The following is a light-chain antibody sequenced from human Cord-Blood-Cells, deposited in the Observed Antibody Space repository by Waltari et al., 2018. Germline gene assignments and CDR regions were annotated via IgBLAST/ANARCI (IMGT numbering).Light chain of an antibody. J-gene: IGLJ2*01. Sequence: QSALTQPASVSGSPGQSITISCTGTSSDVGSYNLVSWYQQHPGKAPKLMMYEGSNRPSGVSNRFSGSKSGNTASLTISGLQAEDEADYYCCSYAGSSTVVFCGGTKLTVL. V-gene: IGLV2-23*01. CDR1: SSDVGSYNL. CDR2: EGS. CDR3: CSYAGSSTVV.